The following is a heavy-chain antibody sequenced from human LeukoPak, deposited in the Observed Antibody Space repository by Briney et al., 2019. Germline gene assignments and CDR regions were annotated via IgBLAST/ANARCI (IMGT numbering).Heavy chain of an antibody. CDR3: ARVSRDRRDGYNWPYYFDY. CDR1: GGSISSGGYY. CDR2: IYYSGST. V-gene: IGHV4-31*03. J-gene: IGHJ4*02. Sequence: SETLSLTCTVSGGSISSGGYYWSWIRQHPGKGLEWIGYIYYSGSTYNNPSLKSRVTISVDTSKNQFSLKLSSVTAADTAVYYCARVSRDRRDGYNWPYYFDYWGQGTLVTVSS. D-gene: IGHD5-24*01.